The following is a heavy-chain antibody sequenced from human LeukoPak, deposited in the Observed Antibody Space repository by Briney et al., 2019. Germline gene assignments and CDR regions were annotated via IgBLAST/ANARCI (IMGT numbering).Heavy chain of an antibody. J-gene: IGHJ4*02. CDR1: GFTFSSYA. Sequence: GGSLRLSCAASGFTFSSYAMHWVRQAPGKGLEYVSAISSNGGSTYYANSVKGRFTISRDNSKNTLYLQMGSLRAEDMAVYYCARVGGATDKNDYWGQGTLVTVSS. CDR3: ARVGGATDKNDY. CDR2: ISSNGGST. D-gene: IGHD1-26*01. V-gene: IGHV3-64*01.